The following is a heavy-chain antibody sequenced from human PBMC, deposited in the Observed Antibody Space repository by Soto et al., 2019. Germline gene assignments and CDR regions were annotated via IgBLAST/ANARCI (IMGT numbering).Heavy chain of an antibody. CDR2: ISWNSGSI. J-gene: IGHJ4*02. V-gene: IGHV3-9*01. CDR1: GFTFDDYA. CDR3: AKDIERFGELPPAQFDY. D-gene: IGHD3-10*01. Sequence: EVQLVESGGGLVQPGRSLRLSCAASGFTFDDYAMHWVRQAPGKGLEWVSGISWNSGSIGYADSVKGRFTISRDNAKNSLYLQMNSLRAEDTALYYCAKDIERFGELPPAQFDYWGQGTLVTVSS.